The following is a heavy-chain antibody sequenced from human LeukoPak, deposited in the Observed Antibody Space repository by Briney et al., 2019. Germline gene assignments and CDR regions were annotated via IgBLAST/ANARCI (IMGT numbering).Heavy chain of an antibody. CDR2: IYYSGST. CDR3: LRGRDMATIADWFDP. Sequence: SETLSLTCTVSGGAISSYYWSWIRQPPGTGLESFGDIYYSGSTNYNPSLKTRVTISVYPSKNQFSMSLSSLTASHPPASSCLRGRDMATIADWFDPWGEGTLVTVSS. V-gene: IGHV4-59*01. D-gene: IGHD5-24*01. CDR1: GGAISSYY. J-gene: IGHJ5*02.